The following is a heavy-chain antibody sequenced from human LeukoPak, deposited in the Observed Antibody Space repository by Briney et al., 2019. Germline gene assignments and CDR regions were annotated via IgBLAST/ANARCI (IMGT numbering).Heavy chain of an antibody. V-gene: IGHV3-48*04. CDR1: GFTFSSYS. D-gene: IGHD3-10*02. CDR2: ISSSGSTI. CDR3: AELGITMIGGV. Sequence: GGSLRLSCAASGFTFSSYSMNWVRQATGKGLEWVSYISSSGSTIYYADSVKGRFTISRDNAKNSLYLQMNSLRAEDTAVYYCAELGITMIGGVWGKGTTVTISS. J-gene: IGHJ6*04.